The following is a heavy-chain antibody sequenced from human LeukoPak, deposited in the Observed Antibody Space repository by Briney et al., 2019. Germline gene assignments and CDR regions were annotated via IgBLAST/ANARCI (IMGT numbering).Heavy chain of an antibody. D-gene: IGHD2-2*01. V-gene: IGHV1-2*02. CDR1: RYTFTNYH. CDR2: VDPKNGAT. J-gene: IGHJ5*02. CDR3: PIVPRHTSSAGWFDP. Sequence: AAVKDSCKTSRYTFTNYHMHRVREAPRQGLECMGWVDPKNGATNYARNFQSTVTLTRETSVSTVYIYISTLSADDTALYYSPIVPRHTSSAGWFDPWGQGSLVTVSS.